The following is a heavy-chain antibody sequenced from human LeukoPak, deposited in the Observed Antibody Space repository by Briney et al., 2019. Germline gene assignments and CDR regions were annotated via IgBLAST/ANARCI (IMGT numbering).Heavy chain of an antibody. V-gene: IGHV1-18*01. Sequence: GASVKVSCKASGYTFTSYGITWVRQAPGQGLEWMGWISTYNGNTNSAQKLQGRVTMTTDTSTTTAFMELRSLRSDDTAVYYCARDLPSNYYYDSSGYYYWGQGTLVTVSS. CDR1: GYTFTSYG. CDR3: ARDLPSNYYYDSSGYYY. CDR2: ISTYNGNT. J-gene: IGHJ4*02. D-gene: IGHD3-22*01.